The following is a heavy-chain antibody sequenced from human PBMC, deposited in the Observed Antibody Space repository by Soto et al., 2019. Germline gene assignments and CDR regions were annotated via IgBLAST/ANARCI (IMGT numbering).Heavy chain of an antibody. J-gene: IGHJ5*02. CDR3: VRGGGGGLFDP. V-gene: IGHV3-11*06. D-gene: IGHD2-15*01. CDR1: GFTFSDYC. Sequence: QVQLVESGGGLVTPGGSLRLSCASSGFTFSDYCMSWIRQAPGKGLEWLSYISPGSRYPAYADSVKGRFTISRDNARRSLSLQMNSLTVDDTAIYYCVRGGGGGLFDPWGQGSMVTVSS. CDR2: ISPGSRYP.